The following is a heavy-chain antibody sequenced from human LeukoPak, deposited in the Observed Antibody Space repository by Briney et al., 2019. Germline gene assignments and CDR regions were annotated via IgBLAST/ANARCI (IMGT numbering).Heavy chain of an antibody. J-gene: IGHJ6*02. V-gene: IGHV4-59*01. CDR3: ARAPVLRDYYYGMDV. Sequence: SETLSLTCTVSGGSISSYYWSWIRQPPGKGLEWIGYIYYSGSTNYNPSLKSRVTISVDTSKNQFSLKLSSVTAADTAVYYCARAPVLRDYYYGMDVWGQGTTVTVSS. CDR1: GGSISSYY. D-gene: IGHD2-15*01. CDR2: IYYSGST.